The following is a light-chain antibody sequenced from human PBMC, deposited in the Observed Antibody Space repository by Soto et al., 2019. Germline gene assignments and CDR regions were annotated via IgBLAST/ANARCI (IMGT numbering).Light chain of an antibody. CDR1: QSISSY. CDR2: AAS. J-gene: IGKJ4*01. CDR3: QQSYSTSPT. V-gene: IGKV1-39*01. Sequence: IQLTQSPSSLSASVGDRVTITCRASQSISSYLNWYQQKPGKAPKLLIYAASSLQSGVPSRFSGSGSGTDFTLTISSLQPEDFATYYCQQSYSTSPTFGGGTKVDIK.